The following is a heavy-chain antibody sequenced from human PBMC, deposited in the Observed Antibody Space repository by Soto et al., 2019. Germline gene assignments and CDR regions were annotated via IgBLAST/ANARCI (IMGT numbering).Heavy chain of an antibody. D-gene: IGHD3-22*01. V-gene: IGHV4-4*07. CDR1: GHSISADY. Sequence: QVQLQESGPGLVKASETLSLSCTVSGHSISADYWSWIRQPAGKRLEWIGRVDASGHTNYNPSLKSRVTMSVDTSKNQFFLKVRSVTAADTAMYCCARDVGGSVVPHWFDPWGQGALVTVSS. CDR2: VDASGHT. J-gene: IGHJ5*02. CDR3: ARDVGGSVVPHWFDP.